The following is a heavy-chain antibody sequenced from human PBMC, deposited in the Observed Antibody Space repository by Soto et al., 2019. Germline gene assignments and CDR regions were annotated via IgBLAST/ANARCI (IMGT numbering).Heavy chain of an antibody. CDR1: GFTFSDYY. V-gene: IGHV3-11*01. D-gene: IGHD6-6*01. J-gene: IGHJ6*02. CDR2: ISSSGSTI. Sequence: GGSLRLSCAASGFTFSDYYMSWIRQAPGKGLEWVSYISSSGSTIYYADSVKGRFTISRDNAKNSLYLQMNSLRAEDTAVYYSARDSSLWGKYYYYGMDVWGQGTTVTVSS. CDR3: ARDSSLWGKYYYYGMDV.